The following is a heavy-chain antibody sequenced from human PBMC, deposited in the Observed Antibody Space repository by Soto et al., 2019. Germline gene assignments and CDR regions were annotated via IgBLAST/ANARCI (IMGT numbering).Heavy chain of an antibody. J-gene: IGHJ5*02. CDR3: VKDPRYCSSTSCLVS. CDR2: ISSNGGST. V-gene: IGHV3-64D*06. Sequence: HPGGALRLSCSASGFTFSSYAMHWFRQAPGKGLEYVSAISSNGGSTYYADSVKGRFTISRDNSKNTLYLQMSSLRAEDTAVYYCVKDPRYCSSTSCLVSWGQGTLVTV. D-gene: IGHD2-2*01. CDR1: GFTFSSYA.